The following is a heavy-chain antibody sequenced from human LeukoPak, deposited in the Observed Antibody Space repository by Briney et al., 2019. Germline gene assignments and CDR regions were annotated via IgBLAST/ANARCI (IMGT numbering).Heavy chain of an antibody. J-gene: IGHJ4*02. V-gene: IGHV1-2*02. CDR3: AREAVGEMATTYDY. Sequence: ASVKVSCKASGYTFTGYYMHWVRQAPGQGLEWMGWINPNSGGTNYAQKFQSRVTMTRDTSISTAYMELSRLRSDDTAVYYCAREAVGEMATTYDYWGQGTLVTVSS. D-gene: IGHD5-24*01. CDR1: GYTFTGYY. CDR2: INPNSGGT.